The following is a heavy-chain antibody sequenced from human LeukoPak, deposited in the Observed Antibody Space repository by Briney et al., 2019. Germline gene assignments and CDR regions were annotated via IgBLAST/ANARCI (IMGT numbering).Heavy chain of an antibody. D-gene: IGHD3-10*01. J-gene: IGHJ6*02. CDR2: IKQDGSEK. V-gene: IGHV3-7*01. CDR1: GFTFSSYW. Sequence: PGGSLRLSCVASGFTFSSYWMSWVRQAPGKGLEWVANIKQDGSEKYYVDSVKGRFTISRDNAKNSLYLQMNSLRAEDTAVYYCAREQYGSSPGMDVWGQGTTVTVSS. CDR3: AREQYGSSPGMDV.